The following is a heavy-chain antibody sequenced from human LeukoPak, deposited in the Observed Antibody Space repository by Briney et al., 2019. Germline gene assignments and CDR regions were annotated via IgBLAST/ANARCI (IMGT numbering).Heavy chain of an antibody. Sequence: SETLSLTCTVSGGSISSGGYYWSWIRQHPGTGLEWIGYIYYSGSTYYNPSLKSRVTISVDTSKNQFSLKLTSVTAADTAVYYCARGRGDYVWGSYRYSPFDYWGQGTLVTVSS. V-gene: IGHV4-31*03. CDR3: ARGRGDYVWGSYRYSPFDY. J-gene: IGHJ4*02. CDR1: GGSISSGGYY. D-gene: IGHD3-16*02. CDR2: IYYSGST.